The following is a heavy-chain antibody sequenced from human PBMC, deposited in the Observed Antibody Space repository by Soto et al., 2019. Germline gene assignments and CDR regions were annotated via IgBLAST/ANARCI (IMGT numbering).Heavy chain of an antibody. J-gene: IGHJ4*02. CDR1: GYTFTSYD. V-gene: IGHV1-8*01. CDR3: ARGPGYCSGGSCYKLSY. Sequence: QVQLVQSGAEVKKPGASVKVSCKASGYTFTSYDINWVRQATGQGLEWMGWMNPNSGNTGYAQKFQGLVTMTRNTSISTAYMELSSLRSEDTAVYYCARGPGYCSGGSCYKLSYWGQGTLVTVSS. CDR2: MNPNSGNT. D-gene: IGHD2-15*01.